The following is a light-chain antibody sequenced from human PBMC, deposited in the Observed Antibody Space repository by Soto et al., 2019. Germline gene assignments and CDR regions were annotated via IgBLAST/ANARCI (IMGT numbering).Light chain of an antibody. CDR2: ATS. CDR1: QSIRSSY. J-gene: IGKJ1*01. Sequence: EIVLTQSPDTLSLSPGERATLSCRASQSIRSSYLAWYQQKPGQAPRLLIYATSFRATGIPDRFSGSGSGTDFTLTISRLEPEDFAVYYCQQYAGSPPWTFGQGTKVEIK. V-gene: IGKV3-20*01. CDR3: QQYAGSPPWT.